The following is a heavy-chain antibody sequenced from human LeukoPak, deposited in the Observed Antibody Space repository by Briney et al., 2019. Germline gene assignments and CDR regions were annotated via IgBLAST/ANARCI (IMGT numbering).Heavy chain of an antibody. V-gene: IGHV1-69*06. CDR2: IIPIFGTA. CDR1: GGTFSSYA. Sequence: GSPVKVSCKASGGTFSSYAISWVRQAPGQGLEWMGGIIPIFGTANYAQKFQGRVTITADKSTSTAYMELSSLRSEDTAVYYCARTVVPAAIPYYYYGMDVWGKGTTVTVSS. CDR3: ARTVVPAAIPYYYYGMDV. J-gene: IGHJ6*04. D-gene: IGHD2-2*01.